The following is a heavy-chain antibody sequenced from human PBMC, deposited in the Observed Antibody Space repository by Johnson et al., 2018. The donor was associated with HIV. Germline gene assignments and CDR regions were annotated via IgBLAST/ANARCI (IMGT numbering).Heavy chain of an antibody. V-gene: IGHV3-30*18. D-gene: IGHD1-1*01. J-gene: IGHJ3*02. CDR3: AKDRTGFDAFDI. CDR1: GFTFSSFG. CDR2: VSDHGRTT. Sequence: QVHLVESGGGVVQPGRSLRLSCAASGFTFSSFGMHWVRQAPGKGLEWVAVVSDHGRTTYFADSVKGRFTISRDNSKNTLYLQMNSLRAEDTAVYYCAKDRTGFDAFDIWGQGTMVTVSS.